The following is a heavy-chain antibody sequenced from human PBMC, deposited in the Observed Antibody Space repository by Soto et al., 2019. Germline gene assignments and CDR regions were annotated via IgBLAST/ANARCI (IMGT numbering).Heavy chain of an antibody. Sequence: QVQLVQSGAEVKKPGSSVKVSCKASGGTFSSYAISWVRQAPGQGLEWMGGIIPIFGTANYAQKIQGRVTITADESTSTAYMGLSSLRSEDTAVYYCARELEYYYDSSGYTMGYNWFDPCGQGTLVTVSS. CDR2: IIPIFGTA. J-gene: IGHJ5*02. CDR1: GGTFSSYA. D-gene: IGHD3-22*01. CDR3: ARELEYYYDSSGYTMGYNWFDP. V-gene: IGHV1-69*01.